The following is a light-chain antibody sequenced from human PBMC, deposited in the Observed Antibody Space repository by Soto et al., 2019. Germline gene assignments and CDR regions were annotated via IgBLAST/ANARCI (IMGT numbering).Light chain of an antibody. CDR3: QAWDSTTVA. Sequence: SYELTQPPSMSVSPGQTASITCSGDKLGDKYASWYHQKPGQSPVLVIYEDTKRPSGIPERFSGSNSGNTATLTISGTQAMDEADYYCQAWDSTTVAFGGGTKLTVL. CDR2: EDT. CDR1: KLGDKY. V-gene: IGLV3-1*01. J-gene: IGLJ2*01.